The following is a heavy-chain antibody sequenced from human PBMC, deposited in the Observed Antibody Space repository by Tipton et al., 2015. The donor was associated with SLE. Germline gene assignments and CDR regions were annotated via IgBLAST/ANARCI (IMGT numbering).Heavy chain of an antibody. D-gene: IGHD3-10*01. Sequence: GSLRLSCSSSGFTFSSYAMHWVRQAPGKGLEWVANIKQDGSEKYYVDSVKGRFTISRDNAKNSLYLQMNSLRAEDTAVYYCARVLGDYYYGMDVWGQGTTVTVSS. J-gene: IGHJ6*02. V-gene: IGHV3-7*04. CDR3: ARVLGDYYYGMDV. CDR2: IKQDGSEK. CDR1: GFTFSSYA.